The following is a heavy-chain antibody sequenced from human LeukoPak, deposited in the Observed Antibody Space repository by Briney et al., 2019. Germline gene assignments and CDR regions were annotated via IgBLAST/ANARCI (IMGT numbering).Heavy chain of an antibody. Sequence: GVSVKVSCKASGYTFTGYYMHWVRQAPGQGLEWMGRINPNSGGTNYAQKFQGRVTMTRDTSISTAYMELSRLRSDDTAVYYCASRLSKLLWFGEFPLDYWGQGTLVTVSS. CDR1: GYTFTGYY. J-gene: IGHJ4*02. CDR3: ASRLSKLLWFGEFPLDY. D-gene: IGHD3-10*01. V-gene: IGHV1-2*06. CDR2: INPNSGGT.